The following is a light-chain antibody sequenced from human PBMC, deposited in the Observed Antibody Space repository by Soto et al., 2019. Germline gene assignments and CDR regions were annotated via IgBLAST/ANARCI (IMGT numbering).Light chain of an antibody. J-gene: IGKJ3*01. CDR3: QQYGSSPLP. Sequence: IGLTQSPGTLSLYPGERATLSCWASQSVSSSFLAWYQQKPGQAPRLLIFGASNRATGIPDRFSGRGSGTDFILTINGLEPEDFAVYYCQQYGSSPLPFGPGTNADIK. CDR1: QSVSSSF. CDR2: GAS. V-gene: IGKV3-20*01.